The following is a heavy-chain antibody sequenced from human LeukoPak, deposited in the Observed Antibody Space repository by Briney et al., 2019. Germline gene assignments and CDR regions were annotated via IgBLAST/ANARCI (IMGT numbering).Heavy chain of an antibody. D-gene: IGHD3-16*02. CDR3: ARGLGGSYPFDC. Sequence: PGGSLRLSCAASGFTFSNYWMDWVRQAPVKGLVWVSRINTDGSRTTYADSVKGRFTISRDNAKNTLYLQMNSLRADDTAVYFCARGLGGSYPFDCWGQGALVTVSS. V-gene: IGHV3-74*01. CDR1: GFTFSNYW. J-gene: IGHJ4*02. CDR2: INTDGSRT.